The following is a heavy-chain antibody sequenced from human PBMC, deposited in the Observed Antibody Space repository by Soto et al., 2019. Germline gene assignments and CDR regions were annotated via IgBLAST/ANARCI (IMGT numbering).Heavy chain of an antibody. D-gene: IGHD2-2*02. Sequence: ASVKVSCKASGYTFNSYGISWVRQAPGQGLEWMGWISAYNGDTHYAQSLQGRVALTTDTSTSTAYMELRSLRSDDTAVYYCARDRVLPAAVQIYFDYWGQGTLVTV. CDR2: ISAYNGDT. CDR1: GYTFNSYG. V-gene: IGHV1-18*04. J-gene: IGHJ4*02. CDR3: ARDRVLPAAVQIYFDY.